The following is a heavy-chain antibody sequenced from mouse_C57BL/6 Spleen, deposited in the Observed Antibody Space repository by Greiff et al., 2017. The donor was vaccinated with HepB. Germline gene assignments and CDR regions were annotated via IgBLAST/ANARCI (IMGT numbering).Heavy chain of an antibody. CDR1: GFTFSDYY. V-gene: IGHV5-16*01. J-gene: IGHJ4*01. Sequence: EVKLQESEGGLVQPGSSMKLSCTASGFTFSDYYMAWVRQVPEKGLEWVANINYDGSSTYYLDSLKSRFIISRDNAKNILYLQMSILKSEDTATYYCARGGAMDYWGQGTSVTVSS. CDR3: ARGGAMDY. CDR2: INYDGSST.